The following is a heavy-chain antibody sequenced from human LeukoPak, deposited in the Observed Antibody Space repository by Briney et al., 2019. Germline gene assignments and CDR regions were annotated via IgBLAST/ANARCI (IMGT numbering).Heavy chain of an antibody. CDR2: INWNGGSI. CDR1: GFTFDDYG. Sequence: GGSLRLSCAASGFTFDDYGMSWVRQGPGKGLEWVSGINWNGGSIGYADSVKGRFTISRDNAKNSLYLQMNSLRAEDTALYYCARDPTEGFEELLSPPDYWGQGTLVTVSS. J-gene: IGHJ4*02. CDR3: ARDPTEGFEELLSPPDY. D-gene: IGHD1-26*01. V-gene: IGHV3-20*04.